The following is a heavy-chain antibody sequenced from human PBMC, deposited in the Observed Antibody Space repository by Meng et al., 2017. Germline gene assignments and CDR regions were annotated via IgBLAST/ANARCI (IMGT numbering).Heavy chain of an antibody. CDR2: ISYDGSNK. V-gene: IGHV3-30*01. CDR3: ARAEYYYDSSDY. J-gene: IGHJ4*02. Sequence: VLLVGSGGGGVQPGRSLRLSCAASGFTFGSYAMHWVRQAPGKGLEWVAVISYDGSNKYYADSVKGRFTISRDNSKNTLYLQMNSLRAEDTAVYYCARAEYYYDSSDYWGQGTLVTVSS. CDR1: GFTFGSYA. D-gene: IGHD3-22*01.